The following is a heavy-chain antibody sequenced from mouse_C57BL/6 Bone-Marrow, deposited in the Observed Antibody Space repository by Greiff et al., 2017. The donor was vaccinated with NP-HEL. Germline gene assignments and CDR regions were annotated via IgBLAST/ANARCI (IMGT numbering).Heavy chain of an antibody. J-gene: IGHJ2*01. Sequence: VQLQQPGAELVKPGASVKLSCKASGYTFTSYWMHWVKQRPGQGLEWIGMIHPNSGSTNYNEKFKSKATLTVDKSSSTAYMQLSSLTSEDSAVYYCARQDYYGSSYYLDYWGQGTTLTVSS. CDR1: GYTFTSYW. CDR3: ARQDYYGSSYYLDY. CDR2: IHPNSGST. V-gene: IGHV1-64*01. D-gene: IGHD1-1*01.